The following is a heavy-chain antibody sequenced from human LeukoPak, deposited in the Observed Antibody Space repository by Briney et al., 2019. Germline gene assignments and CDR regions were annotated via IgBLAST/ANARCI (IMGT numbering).Heavy chain of an antibody. V-gene: IGHV3-7*01. J-gene: IGHJ4*02. CDR1: GFTFSSYW. Sequence: GGSLRLSCEASGFTFSSYWMSWVRQAPGKGLEWVANIRDDGGEIYYVDSVKGRFTISRDNAKSSLFLQMNSLRAVDAAVYYCARDKPRGSYYGSIFDSWGQGTLVTVSS. CDR2: IRDDGGEI. CDR3: ARDKPRGSYYGSIFDS. D-gene: IGHD1-26*01.